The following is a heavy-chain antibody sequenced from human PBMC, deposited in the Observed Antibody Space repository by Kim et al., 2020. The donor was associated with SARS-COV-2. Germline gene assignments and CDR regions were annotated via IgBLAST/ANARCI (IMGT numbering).Heavy chain of an antibody. V-gene: IGHV3-30*07. Sequence: ADAVKGRFTLDRDNYKNTLYLKMNGLRAEDTAVYYCARGGDRRGNGIDYWGQGTLVTVSS. J-gene: IGHJ4*02. D-gene: IGHD2-21*01. CDR3: ARGGDRRGNGIDY.